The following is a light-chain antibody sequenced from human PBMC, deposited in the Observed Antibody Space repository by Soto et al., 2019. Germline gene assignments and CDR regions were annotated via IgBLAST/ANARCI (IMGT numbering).Light chain of an antibody. CDR3: QQRSNWPPWT. Sequence: EIVLTQSPATLSLSPGERATLSCRASQSVSSYLAWYKQNPGQAPRLLIYDASNRATGIPARFSGSGSGTDFTLTISSLEPEDFAVYYCQQRSNWPPWTFGQGTKVDIK. CDR1: QSVSSY. V-gene: IGKV3-11*01. J-gene: IGKJ1*01. CDR2: DAS.